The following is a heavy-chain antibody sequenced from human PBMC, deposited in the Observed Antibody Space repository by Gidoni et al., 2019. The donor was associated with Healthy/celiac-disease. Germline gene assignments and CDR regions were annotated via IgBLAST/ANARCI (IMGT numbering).Heavy chain of an antibody. CDR2: IWLDGSNK. V-gene: IGHV3-33*01. D-gene: IGHD3-22*01. Sequence: QVQLVASGGGVVQPGRSLRLSCAASGFSFSSYGMHWVRQAPGKGLEWVAVIWLDGSNKYYADPVKGRFTISRDNSKNTLYLQMNSLRAEDTAVYYCARDLSGYYHTIDYWGQGTLVTVSS. CDR3: ARDLSGYYHTIDY. CDR1: GFSFSSYG. J-gene: IGHJ4*02.